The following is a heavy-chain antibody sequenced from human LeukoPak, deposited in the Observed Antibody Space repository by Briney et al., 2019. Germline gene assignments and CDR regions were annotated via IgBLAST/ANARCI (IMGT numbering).Heavy chain of an antibody. Sequence: SGGSLRLSCAASGFTFSDYNMNWVRQVPGKGLEWVAVISYDGSNKYYADSVKGRFTISRDNSKNTLYLQMNSLRAEDTAVYYCARGRSIAARPEFHYWGQGTLVTVSS. CDR2: ISYDGSNK. V-gene: IGHV3-30*03. D-gene: IGHD6-6*01. CDR3: ARGRSIAARPEFHY. CDR1: GFTFSDYN. J-gene: IGHJ4*02.